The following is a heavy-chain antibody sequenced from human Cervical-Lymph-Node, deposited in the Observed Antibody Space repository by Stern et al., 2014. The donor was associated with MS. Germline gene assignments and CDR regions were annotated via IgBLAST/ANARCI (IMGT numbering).Heavy chain of an antibody. J-gene: IGHJ4*02. D-gene: IGHD3-10*01. CDR1: GILFSGAS. Sequence: EVHLVESGGGLVQPGGSLKLSCAASGILFSGASMHWVRQPSGKGLEWISRIRSKTNAYTATYTASVKGRFTISRDDSKSTTYLQMNSLKTEDTAVYYCVSDGSGWRNWGQGTLVTVSS. V-gene: IGHV3-73*01. CDR3: VSDGSGWRN. CDR2: IRSKTNAYTA.